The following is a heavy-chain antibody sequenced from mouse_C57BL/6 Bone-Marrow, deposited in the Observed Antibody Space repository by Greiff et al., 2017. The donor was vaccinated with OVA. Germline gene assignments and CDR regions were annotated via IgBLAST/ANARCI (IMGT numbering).Heavy chain of an antibody. CDR2: ISDGGSYT. CDR1: GGKGRSYA. J-gene: IGHJ2*01. V-gene: IGHV5-4*01. CDR3: ARDQDY. Sequence: EVKVEESGGGLVKPGGSRKLACAEAGGKGRSYAREGVRQTPEKRLEWVATISDGGSYTYYPDNVKGRFTISRDNAKNNLYLQMSHLKSEDTAMYYCARDQDYWGQGTTLTVSS.